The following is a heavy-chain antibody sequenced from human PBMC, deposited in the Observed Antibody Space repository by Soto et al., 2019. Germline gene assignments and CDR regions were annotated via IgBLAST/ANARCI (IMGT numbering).Heavy chain of an antibody. CDR3: ARSGDSSGYRYYYYYGMDV. V-gene: IGHV4-59*08. Sequence: QVQLQESGPGLVKPSETLSLTCTVSGGSISSYYWSWIRQPPGKGLEWIGYIYYSGSTNYNPSLKSRVTISVDTSKNQFSLKLSSVTAADPAVYYCARSGDSSGYRYYYYYGMDVWGQGTKVTVSS. CDR1: GGSISSYY. CDR2: IYYSGST. J-gene: IGHJ6*02. D-gene: IGHD3-22*01.